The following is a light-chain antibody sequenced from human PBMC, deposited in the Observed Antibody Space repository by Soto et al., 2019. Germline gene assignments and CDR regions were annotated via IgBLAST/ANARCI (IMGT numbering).Light chain of an antibody. CDR2: DAS. CDR1: QSVSSSY. J-gene: IGKJ5*01. V-gene: IGKV3D-20*01. Sequence: EILLTQSPATLSLSPGERATLSCGASQSVSSSYLAWYQQKPGMAPRLLIYDASSRATGIPDRFSGRGSGTDFTLPISSLEPEDFSVYYCQQYGSYSITFGQGTRLEIK. CDR3: QQYGSYSIT.